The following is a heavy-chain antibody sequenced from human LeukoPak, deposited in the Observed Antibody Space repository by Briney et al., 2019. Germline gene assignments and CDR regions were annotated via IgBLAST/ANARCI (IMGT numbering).Heavy chain of an antibody. CDR3: AKDILEAGLFFDY. D-gene: IGHD3/OR15-3a*01. CDR1: GFTFSDYY. J-gene: IGHJ4*02. CDR2: MSGSGSDI. V-gene: IGHV3-11*01. Sequence: GGSLRLSCAASGFTFSDYYMGWIRQAPGKGLEGVSYMSGSGSDIYYADSLKGRFTISRDNAKNSLYLQMNSLRAEDTAVYYCAKDILEAGLFFDYWGQGTLVTVSS.